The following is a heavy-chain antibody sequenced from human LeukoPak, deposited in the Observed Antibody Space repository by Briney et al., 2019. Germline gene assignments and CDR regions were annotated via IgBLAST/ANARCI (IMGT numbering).Heavy chain of an antibody. CDR1: GFTFDAYA. Sequence: GGSLRLSCAASGFTFDAYAMHWVRQAPGKGLEWVSGISRHSDSIGYAGSVKGRFTISRDNAKNSLFLQMNSLRPEDTALYYCGKAEVTLVRGVVHNWGQGTLVTVSS. J-gene: IGHJ4*02. V-gene: IGHV3-9*01. D-gene: IGHD3-10*01. CDR2: ISRHSDSI. CDR3: GKAEVTLVRGVVHN.